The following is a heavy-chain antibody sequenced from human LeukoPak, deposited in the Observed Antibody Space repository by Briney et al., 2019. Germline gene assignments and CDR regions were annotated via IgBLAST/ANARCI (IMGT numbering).Heavy chain of an antibody. Sequence: SVKVSCTASGGTFSSYAISWVRQAPGQGLEWMGGIIPIFGTANYAQKFQGRVTITADESTSTAYMELSSLRSEDTAVYYCARYSSSWYQADYWGQGTLVTVSS. CDR2: IIPIFGTA. V-gene: IGHV1-69*13. D-gene: IGHD6-13*01. CDR3: ARYSSSWYQADY. J-gene: IGHJ4*02. CDR1: GGTFSSYA.